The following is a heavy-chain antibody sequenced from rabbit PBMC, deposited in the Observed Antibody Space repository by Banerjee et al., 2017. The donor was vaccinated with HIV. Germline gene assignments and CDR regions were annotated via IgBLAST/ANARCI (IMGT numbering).Heavy chain of an antibody. CDR2: IRIGNGDT. J-gene: IGHJ4*01. V-gene: IGHV1S47*01. Sequence: QDQVVESGGGLVQPGGSLTLTCKASGFDFSNNAMCWVRQAPGKGLEWIGYIRIGNGDTYYASWVNGRFSISKTSSTTVTLQLNSLTAADTATYFCVRDFNLWGPGTLVTVS. CDR1: GFDFSNNA. CDR3: VRDFNL.